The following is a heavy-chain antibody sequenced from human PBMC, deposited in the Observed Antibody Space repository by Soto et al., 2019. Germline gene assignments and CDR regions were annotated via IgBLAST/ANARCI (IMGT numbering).Heavy chain of an antibody. J-gene: IGHJ4*02. Sequence: QVQLQKWGAGLLKPSETLSLNCAVYGGSLSGYYWSWIRQPQGKGLEWIGEINHSGSTNYNPSLKRRVTISVDTSKNQFSLKLSSVTAADTAVYYCARGYYDILTSPFDYWGQGTLVTVSS. CDR1: GGSLSGYY. V-gene: IGHV4-34*01. CDR2: INHSGST. CDR3: ARGYYDILTSPFDY. D-gene: IGHD3-9*01.